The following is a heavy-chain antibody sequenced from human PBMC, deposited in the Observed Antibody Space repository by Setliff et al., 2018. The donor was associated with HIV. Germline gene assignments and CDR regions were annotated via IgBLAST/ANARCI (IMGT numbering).Heavy chain of an antibody. J-gene: IGHJ6*03. CDR1: GYSMSSGYY. CDR2: VYHTGST. Sequence: PSETLSLTCGVSGYSMSSGYYWGWIRQPPGKGLEWIGNVYHTGSTYYNPSLKSRVTISVDTSKKQFFLELSSVTAADTAVYYCVRGYCSSTTCYDDYYYMDVWGKGSTVTVSS. V-gene: IGHV4-38-2*01. CDR3: VRGYCSSTTCYDDYYYMDV. D-gene: IGHD2-2*01.